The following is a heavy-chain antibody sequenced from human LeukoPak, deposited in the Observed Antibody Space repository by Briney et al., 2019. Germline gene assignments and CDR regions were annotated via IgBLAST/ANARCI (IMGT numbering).Heavy chain of an antibody. CDR1: GGSIGSYD. D-gene: IGHD6-19*01. CDR2: IYYSGST. CDR3: ARGGWYPESFQH. J-gene: IGHJ1*01. Sequence: TPSETLSLTCTVSGGSIGSYDWNWIRRPPGKGLEWIGYIYYSGSTNYSPSLKSRVTISVDTSKNQLSLKLSSVTAADTAVYYCARGGWYPESFQHWGQGALVTVSS. V-gene: IGHV4-59*01.